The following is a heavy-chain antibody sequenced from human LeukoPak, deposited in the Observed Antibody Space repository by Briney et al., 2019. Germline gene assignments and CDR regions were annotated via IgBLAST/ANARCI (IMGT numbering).Heavy chain of an antibody. CDR1: GFTFSSYA. Sequence: GGSLRLSCAASGFTFSSYAMHWVRQAPGKGLEWVAVISYDGSNKYYADSVKGHFTISRDNSKNTLYLQMNSLRAEDTAVYYCAKFYDILTGYFDYWGQGTLVTVSS. CDR3: AKFYDILTGYFDY. D-gene: IGHD3-9*01. CDR2: ISYDGSNK. V-gene: IGHV3-30-3*01. J-gene: IGHJ4*02.